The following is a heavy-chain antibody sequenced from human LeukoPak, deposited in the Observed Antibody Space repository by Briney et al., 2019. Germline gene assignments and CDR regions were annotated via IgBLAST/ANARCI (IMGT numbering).Heavy chain of an antibody. J-gene: IGHJ4*02. D-gene: IGHD5-12*01. CDR1: GFTFSSYA. Sequence: GGSLRLSCAASGFTFSSYAMSWVRQAPGKGLEWVSAISGSGGSTYYADSVKGRFTISRDNSKNTLYLQMNSLRADDTAVCYCAKVEINWTMDIDDYWGQGTLVTVSS. CDR2: ISGSGGST. CDR3: AKVEINWTMDIDDY. V-gene: IGHV3-23*01.